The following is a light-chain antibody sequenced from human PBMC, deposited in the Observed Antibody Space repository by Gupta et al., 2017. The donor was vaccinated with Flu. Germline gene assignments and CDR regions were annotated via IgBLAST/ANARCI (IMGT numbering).Light chain of an antibody. CDR2: WAS. J-gene: IGKJ1*01. V-gene: IGKV4-1*01. Sequence: PDSLAVSLGERATINCKSSQSVLYSSNNKNYLAWYQQKPGQPPKLLIYWASTRESGVPDRLSGSGSGTDFTLTISSLQAEDVAVYYCQQYYSTPLTFGQGTKVEIK. CDR1: QSVLYSSNNKNY. CDR3: QQYYSTPLT.